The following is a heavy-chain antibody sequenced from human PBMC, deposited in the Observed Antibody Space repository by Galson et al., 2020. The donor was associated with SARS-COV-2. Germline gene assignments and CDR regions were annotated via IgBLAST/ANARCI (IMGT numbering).Heavy chain of an antibody. CDR3: ARGNQAGYDFWSGYMDV. D-gene: IGHD3-3*01. V-gene: IGHV4-59*01. CDR2: IYYSGST. Sequence: SETLSLTCTVSGGSISSYYWSWIRQPPGKGLEWIGYIYYSGSTNYNPSLKSRVTISVDTSKNQFSLKLSSVTAADTAVYYCARGNQAGYDFWSGYMDVWGKGTTVTVSS. CDR1: GGSISSYY. J-gene: IGHJ6*03.